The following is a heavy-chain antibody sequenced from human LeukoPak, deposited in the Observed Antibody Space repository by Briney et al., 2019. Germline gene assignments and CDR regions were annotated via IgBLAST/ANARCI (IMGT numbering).Heavy chain of an antibody. V-gene: IGHV3-7*04. Sequence: PGGSLRLSCAASGFTFSNYWMSWVRQAPGKGLEWVASIDQYGRAKYYVDSVRGRFTFSRDNTKNSLHLQMNSLRAEDTAVYYCVRADSYGSILDYWGQGTRVIDSS. D-gene: IGHD5-18*01. CDR3: VRADSYGSILDY. J-gene: IGHJ4*02. CDR2: IDQYGRAK. CDR1: GFTFSNYW.